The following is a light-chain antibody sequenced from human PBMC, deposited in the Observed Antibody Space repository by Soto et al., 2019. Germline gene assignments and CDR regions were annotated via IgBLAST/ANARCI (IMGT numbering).Light chain of an antibody. CDR2: GAS. CDR1: PISSN. Sequence: VVTQSPASLSGAPGYRCTISWRAGPISSNLAWHQQRPGQAPRLLIYGASVRATGVKDRFSGSGSGKDFTITIRSLHNEDVGNYYCKKYNGAMWKFGHGHKVDLK. CDR3: KKYNGAMWK. V-gene: IGKV3-15*01. J-gene: IGKJ1*01.